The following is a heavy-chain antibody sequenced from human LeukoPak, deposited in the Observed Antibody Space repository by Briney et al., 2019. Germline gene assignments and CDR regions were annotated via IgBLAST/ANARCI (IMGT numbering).Heavy chain of an antibody. J-gene: IGHJ6*03. CDR3: AKGLAVAGTDYYYYYMDV. D-gene: IGHD6-19*01. V-gene: IGHV3-23*01. CDR1: GFTFSSYG. Sequence: PGGSLRLSCAASGFTFSSYGMSWVRQAPGKGLEWVSAISGSGGSTYYADSVKGRFTISRDNSKNTLYLQMNSLRAEDTAVYYCAKGLAVAGTDYYYYYMDVWGKGTTVTISS. CDR2: ISGSGGST.